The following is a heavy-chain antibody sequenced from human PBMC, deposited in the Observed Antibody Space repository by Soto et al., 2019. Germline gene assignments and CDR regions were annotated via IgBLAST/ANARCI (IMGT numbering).Heavy chain of an antibody. J-gene: IGHJ4*02. V-gene: IGHV4-30-4*08. CDR1: GGSIRSDDYY. D-gene: IGHD6-6*01. CDR3: ARDRSNSPDYFDL. CDR2: ISYNGRT. Sequence: QVQLQESGPGLVKPSQTLSLTCTVSGGSIRSDDYYWRWIRQPPGKGLEWIGYISYNGRTYSSPSLKSRVSLSIDTSKNQFSLSLMSVSAADTAVYFCARDRSNSPDYFDLWGQGTPVTVSS.